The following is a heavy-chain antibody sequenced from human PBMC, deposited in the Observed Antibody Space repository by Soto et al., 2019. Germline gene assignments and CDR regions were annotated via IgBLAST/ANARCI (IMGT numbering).Heavy chain of an antibody. V-gene: IGHV4-30-2*01. CDR3: ARARYCSGGSCYFDY. D-gene: IGHD2-15*01. Sequence: TLSLTCAVSGGSISSGGYSWSWIRQPPGKGLEWIGYIYHSGSTYYNPSLKSRVTISVDRSKNQFSLKLSSVTAADTAVYYCARARYCSGGSCYFDYWGQGTLVTVSS. J-gene: IGHJ4*02. CDR1: GGSISSGGYS. CDR2: IYHSGST.